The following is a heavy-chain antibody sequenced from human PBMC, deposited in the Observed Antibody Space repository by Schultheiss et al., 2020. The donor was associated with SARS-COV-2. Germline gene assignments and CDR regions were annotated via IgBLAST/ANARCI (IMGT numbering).Heavy chain of an antibody. CDR1: GGSISSGGYS. D-gene: IGHD6-13*01. CDR2: IYHSGST. V-gene: IGHV4-30-2*05. J-gene: IGHJ4*02. Sequence: SETLSLTCAVSGGSISSGGYSWSWIRQPPGKGLEWIGYIYHSGSTYYNPSLKSRVTISVDTSKNQFSLKLSSVTAADTAVYYCARARYSNPRPPNFDYWGQGTLVTVSS. CDR3: ARARYSNPRPPNFDY.